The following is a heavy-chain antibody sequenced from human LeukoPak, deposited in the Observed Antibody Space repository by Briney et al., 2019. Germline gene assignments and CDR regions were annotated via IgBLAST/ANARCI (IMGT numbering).Heavy chain of an antibody. CDR1: GGSISSSSYY. CDR3: ASTISEMATMWPYFDY. J-gene: IGHJ4*02. D-gene: IGHD5-24*01. Sequence: SETLSLTCTVSGGSISSSSYYWGWIRQPPGKGLEWIGSIYYSGSTYYNPSLKSRVTISVDTSKNQFSLKLSSVTAADTAVYYCASTISEMATMWPYFDYWGQGTLVTVSS. CDR2: IYYSGST. V-gene: IGHV4-39*01.